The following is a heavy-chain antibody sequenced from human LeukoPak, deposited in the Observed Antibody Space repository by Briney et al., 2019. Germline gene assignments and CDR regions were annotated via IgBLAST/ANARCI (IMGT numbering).Heavy chain of an antibody. J-gene: IGHJ5*01. V-gene: IGHV4-59*02. D-gene: IGHD2-2*02. Sequence: SETLSLTCTVSGGSVTKYYWHWIRQAPGKGLEWIGFIFHTGITNYNPSLKSRVTISVDTSKNQFSLKLTSVTAADTAVYFCARDLFPINWFQSWGQGTLVTVSS. CDR1: GGSVTKYY. CDR2: IFHTGIT. CDR3: ARDLFPINWFQS.